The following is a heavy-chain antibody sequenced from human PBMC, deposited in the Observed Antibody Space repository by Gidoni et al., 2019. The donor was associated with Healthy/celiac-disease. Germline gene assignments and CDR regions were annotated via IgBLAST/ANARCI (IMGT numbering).Heavy chain of an antibody. V-gene: IGHV3-53*04. CDR1: GFPVSSHY. D-gene: IGHD6-19*01. Sequence: EVQLVESGGGLVQPGGSLRLSCAASGFPVSSHYMSWVRQAPGKGLELVSVIYSGGSTYYADSVKGLFTISRHNSKNTLYLQMNSLRAEDTAVYYCARDNRAISGWDYWGQGTLVTVSS. J-gene: IGHJ4*02. CDR3: ARDNRAISGWDY. CDR2: IYSGGST.